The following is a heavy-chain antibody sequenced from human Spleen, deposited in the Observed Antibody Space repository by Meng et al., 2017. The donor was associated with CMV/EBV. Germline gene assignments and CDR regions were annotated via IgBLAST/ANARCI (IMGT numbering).Heavy chain of an antibody. CDR1: GGSISSYY. V-gene: IGHV4-39*01. D-gene: IGHD6-19*01. J-gene: IGHJ4*02. CDR2: IYYSGST. CDR3: VWGAAGTFDY. Sequence: GSLRLSCTVSGGSISSYYWGWIRQPPGKGLEWIGSIYYSGSTYYNPSLKSRVTISVDTSKNQFSPKQSSVTAADTAVYYCVWGAAGTFDYWGQGTLVTDSS.